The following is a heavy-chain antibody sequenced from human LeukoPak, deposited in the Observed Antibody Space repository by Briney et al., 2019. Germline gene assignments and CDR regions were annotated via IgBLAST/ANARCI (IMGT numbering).Heavy chain of an antibody. D-gene: IGHD1-26*01. Sequence: GGSLRLSCAASGFTFSSYAMHWVRQAPGKGLEWVAVISYDGSNKYYADSVKGRFTISRDNSKNTLYLQMNSLRAEDTAVYYCAKDDSGSLGDAFDIWGQGTMVTVSS. CDR1: GFTFSSYA. CDR3: AKDDSGSLGDAFDI. CDR2: ISYDGSNK. V-gene: IGHV3-30-3*01. J-gene: IGHJ3*02.